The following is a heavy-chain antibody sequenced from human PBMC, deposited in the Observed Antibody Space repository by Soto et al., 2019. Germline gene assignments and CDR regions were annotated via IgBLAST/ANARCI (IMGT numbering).Heavy chain of an antibody. CDR3: VRPTWGEGDV. CDR2: IKEDGSGK. CDR1: GFTFRNYW. J-gene: IGHJ4*02. V-gene: IGHV3-7*05. D-gene: IGHD3-16*01. Sequence: EVRLVESGGGLVRPGGSLRLSCAVSGFTFRNYWMSWVRQIPGKGLEWMANIKEDGSGKYYVDSVKGRFTISRDNVKNSLYLQMNGLRVDDTSTDYCVRPTWGEGDVWGQGILVIVSS.